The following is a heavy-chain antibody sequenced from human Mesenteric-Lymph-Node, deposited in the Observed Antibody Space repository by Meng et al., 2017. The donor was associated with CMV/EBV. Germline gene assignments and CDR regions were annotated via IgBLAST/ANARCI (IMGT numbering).Heavy chain of an antibody. Sequence: ASVKVSCKASGYTFTGYSMHWVRQAPGQGLEWMGWISAYNGNTNYAQKLQGRVTMTTDTSTSTAYMELRSLRSDDTAVYYCARVVWLVKNIDYWGQGTLVTVSS. D-gene: IGHD6-19*01. CDR1: GYTFTGYS. CDR3: ARVVWLVKNIDY. CDR2: ISAYNGNT. V-gene: IGHV1-18*04. J-gene: IGHJ4*02.